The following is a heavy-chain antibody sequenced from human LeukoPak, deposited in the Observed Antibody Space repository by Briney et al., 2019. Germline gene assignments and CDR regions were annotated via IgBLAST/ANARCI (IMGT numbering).Heavy chain of an antibody. CDR1: GFTYGNYL. CDR2: ISPDGRST. J-gene: IGHJ4*02. Sequence: GSLRLSCAASGFTYGNYLMHWVRQAPGKGLVWVSRISPDGRSTNYADFVKGRFTVSRDNAMNTVYLQMNSLRTEDTAVYYCVRGASGGHCVIDYWGQGTLVTVSS. D-gene: IGHD1-26*01. CDR3: VRGASGGHCVIDY. V-gene: IGHV3-74*01.